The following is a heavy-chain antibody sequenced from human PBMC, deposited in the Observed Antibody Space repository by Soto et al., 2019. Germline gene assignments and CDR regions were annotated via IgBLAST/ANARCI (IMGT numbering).Heavy chain of an antibody. CDR2: IWYDGSNK. D-gene: IGHD1-7*01. Sequence: GGSLRLSCAASGFTFSSYGMHWVRQAPGKGLEWVAVIWYDGSNKYYADSVKGRFTISRDNSKNTMYLQMKSLRAEDTAVYYCARMGGINGTTKDYVYYYGMDVWGQGTTVTVSS. CDR1: GFTFSSYG. J-gene: IGHJ6*02. CDR3: ARMGGINGTTKDYVYYYGMDV. V-gene: IGHV3-33*01.